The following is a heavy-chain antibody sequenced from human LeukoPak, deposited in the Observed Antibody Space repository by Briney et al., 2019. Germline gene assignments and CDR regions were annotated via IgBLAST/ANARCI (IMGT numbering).Heavy chain of an antibody. CDR3: ASMTRPYYFDY. CDR2: IYYSGST. CDR1: GGSISSGSYY. J-gene: IGHJ4*02. V-gene: IGHV4-61*09. Sequence: PSQTLSLTCTVSGGSISSGSYYWSWIRQPAGKGLEWIGYIYYSGSTNYNPSLKSRVTISVDTSKNQFSLKLSSVTAADTAVYYCASMTRPYYFDYWGQGTLVTVSS. D-gene: IGHD3-16*01.